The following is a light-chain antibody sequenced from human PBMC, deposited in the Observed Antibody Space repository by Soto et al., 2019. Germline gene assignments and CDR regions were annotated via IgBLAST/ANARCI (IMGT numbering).Light chain of an antibody. J-gene: IGLJ1*01. Sequence: QSVPRPSASVSGAPGQRFTISCTGSISNIGAGYDVHWYRQLPGTAPKLLIFANINRPSGVPDRFYGSKSGTSASLAVTGLRAEDEADYYCQSYDSSLSGYVFGTGTKVTVL. CDR1: ISNIGAGYD. V-gene: IGLV1-40*01. CDR2: ANI. CDR3: QSYDSSLSGYV.